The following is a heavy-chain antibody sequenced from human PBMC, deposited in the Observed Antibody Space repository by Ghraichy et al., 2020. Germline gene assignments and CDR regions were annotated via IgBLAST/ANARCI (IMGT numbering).Heavy chain of an antibody. V-gene: IGHV1-24*01. D-gene: IGHD1-14*01. J-gene: IGHJ6*02. CDR2: FDPEDGET. CDR3: ATDYRRDSVYYYYGMDV. Sequence: ASVKVSCKVSGYTLTELSMHWVRRAPGKGLEWMGGFDPEDGETIYAQKFQGRVTMTEDTSTDTAYMELSSLRSEDTAVYYCATDYRRDSVYYYYGMDVWGQGTTVTVSS. CDR1: GYTLTELS.